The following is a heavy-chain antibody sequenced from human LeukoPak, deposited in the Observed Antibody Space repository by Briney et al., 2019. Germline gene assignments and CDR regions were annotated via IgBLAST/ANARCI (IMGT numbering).Heavy chain of an antibody. D-gene: IGHD3-10*01. Sequence: SGGSLRLSCAASGFTFSSYAMSWVRQAPGEGPEWVSAIVGSGDSTYYADSVKGRFTISRDNSKNTLYLQMNSLRAEDTAVYYCARDRMVWGVDWGQGTLVTVSS. J-gene: IGHJ4*02. V-gene: IGHV3-23*01. CDR1: GFTFSSYA. CDR2: IVGSGDST. CDR3: ARDRMVWGVD.